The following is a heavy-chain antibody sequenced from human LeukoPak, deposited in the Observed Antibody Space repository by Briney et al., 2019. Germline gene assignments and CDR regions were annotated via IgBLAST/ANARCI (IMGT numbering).Heavy chain of an antibody. CDR3: TRDAAPSAKYYFDF. V-gene: IGHV1-46*01. CDR2: INPSGGGT. D-gene: IGHD2-15*01. CDR1: GYTFTIYY. Sequence: ASVKVSCKASGYTFTIYYIHWVRQAPEQGLEWMGIINPSGGGTTYAQKFQGRVTMTRDTSTSTVFMELSSLRSEDTAVYYCTRDAAPSAKYYFDFWGQGTLVTVSS. J-gene: IGHJ4*02.